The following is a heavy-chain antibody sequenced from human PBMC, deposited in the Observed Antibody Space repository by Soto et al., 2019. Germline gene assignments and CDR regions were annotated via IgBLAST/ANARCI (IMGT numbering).Heavy chain of an antibody. CDR3: ASDPYYYASGY. Sequence: GRSLRLSCAASGFIFSDLYMAWIRQAPGKGLEWLSYISGGGETIHYADSVKGRFTVSRDNARRSLYLQMNSLRAEDTAVYYCASDPYYYASGYWGQGTLVTVSS. CDR1: GFIFSDLY. V-gene: IGHV3-11*01. J-gene: IGHJ4*02. D-gene: IGHD3-10*01. CDR2: ISGGGETI.